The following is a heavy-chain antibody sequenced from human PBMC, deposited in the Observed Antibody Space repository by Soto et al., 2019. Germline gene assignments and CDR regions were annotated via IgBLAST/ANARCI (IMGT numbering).Heavy chain of an antibody. CDR2: ISSSSSTI. Sequence: EVQLVESGGGLVQPGGSLRLSCAASGFTFSSYSMNWVRQAPGKGLEWVSYISSSSSTIYYADSVKGRFTISRDNAKNSLYMQMNSLRDEDTAVYYCARDSMGAEQPESRVDYWGQGTLVTVSS. CDR3: ARDSMGAEQPESRVDY. V-gene: IGHV3-48*02. D-gene: IGHD1-26*01. J-gene: IGHJ4*02. CDR1: GFTFSSYS.